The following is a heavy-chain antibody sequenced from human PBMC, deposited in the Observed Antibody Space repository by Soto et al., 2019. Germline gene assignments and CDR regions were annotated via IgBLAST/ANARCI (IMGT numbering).Heavy chain of an antibody. CDR1: GFTFSYSW. Sequence: EVQLVESGGGLVKPGGSLRLSGAASGFTFSYSWMHWVRPVPGKGLVCVSRINSDGSSTSYADSVKGRFTISRDNAKHTLYMPMNRPSTEDTAVYYCASSLLTSFDYGGKGTLVPVSS. D-gene: IGHD7-27*01. J-gene: IGHJ4*02. CDR2: INSDGSST. V-gene: IGHV3-74*01. CDR3: ASSLLTSFDY.